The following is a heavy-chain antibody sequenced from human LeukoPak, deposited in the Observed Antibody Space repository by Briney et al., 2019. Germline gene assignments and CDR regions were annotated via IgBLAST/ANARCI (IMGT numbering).Heavy chain of an antibody. Sequence: PSETLSLTCSVSGGSITGYSWSWIRQTPGKGLEWIGYIYYNGDTHYNPSLNSRLSMSVDTPNKQFSLNLRSVTAADTAVYYCVRGPYGSSISNWFDPWGQGLLVTVSS. CDR2: IYYNGDT. CDR3: VRGPYGSSISNWFDP. J-gene: IGHJ5*02. CDR1: GGSITGYS. D-gene: IGHD3-10*01. V-gene: IGHV4-59*01.